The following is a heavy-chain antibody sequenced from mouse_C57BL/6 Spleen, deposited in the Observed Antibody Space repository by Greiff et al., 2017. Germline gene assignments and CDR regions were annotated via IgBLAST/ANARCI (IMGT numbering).Heavy chain of an antibody. CDR3: ARSYGSIQYYYAMDY. Sequence: EVMLVESGGGLVKPGGSLKLSCAASGFTFSDYGMHWVRQAPEKGLEWVAYISSGSSTIYYADTVKGRFTISRDNAKNTLFLQMTSLRSEDTAMYYCARSYGSIQYYYAMDYWGQGTSVTVAS. J-gene: IGHJ4*01. CDR1: GFTFSDYG. CDR2: ISSGSSTI. V-gene: IGHV5-17*01. D-gene: IGHD1-1*01.